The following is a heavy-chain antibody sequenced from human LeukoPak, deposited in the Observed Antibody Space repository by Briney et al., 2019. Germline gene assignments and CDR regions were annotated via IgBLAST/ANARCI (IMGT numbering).Heavy chain of an antibody. CDR2: ISGSGGSI. J-gene: IGHJ3*02. D-gene: IGHD3-22*01. Sequence: GGSLRLSCAASGFTFSSYAMSWVRQAPGKGLEWVSAISGSGGSIYYADSVKGRFTISRDNSKNTLYLQMNSLRAEDTAVYYCAKTEGDFYDSSGRDAFDIWGQGTMVTVSS. CDR1: GFTFSSYA. CDR3: AKTEGDFYDSSGRDAFDI. V-gene: IGHV3-23*01.